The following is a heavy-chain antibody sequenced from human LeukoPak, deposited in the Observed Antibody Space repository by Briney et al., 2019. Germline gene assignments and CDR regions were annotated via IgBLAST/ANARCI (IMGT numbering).Heavy chain of an antibody. V-gene: IGHV3-74*01. CDR2: INSDGSWT. CDR1: GNYW. D-gene: IGHD2/OR15-2a*01. CDR3: VSFYETY. J-gene: IGHJ4*02. Sequence: PGGSLRLSCAASGNYWMHWVRQAPGKGLVWVSHINSDGSWTSYADSVKGRFTISKDNAKNTVYLQMNSLRAEDTAVYYWVSFYETYWGRGTLVTVSS.